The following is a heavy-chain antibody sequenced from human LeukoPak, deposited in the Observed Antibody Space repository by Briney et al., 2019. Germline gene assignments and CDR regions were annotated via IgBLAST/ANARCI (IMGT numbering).Heavy chain of an antibody. J-gene: IGHJ4*02. CDR3: ARDEWGAAVHI. Sequence: GGSLRLSCAGSGFTVRSNYMSWVRQAPGKGLEWVSLISSGGTTHYADSVKSRFTISRDTSMNTVSLQMNSLRAEDTAVYYCARDEWGAAVHIWGQGTLVTVSS. CDR1: GFTVRSNY. D-gene: IGHD6-13*01. V-gene: IGHV3-53*01. CDR2: ISSGGTT.